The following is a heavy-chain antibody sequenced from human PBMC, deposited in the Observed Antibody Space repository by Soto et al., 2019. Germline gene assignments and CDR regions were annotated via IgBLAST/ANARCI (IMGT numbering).Heavy chain of an antibody. Sequence: EVQLLESGGGLVQPGGSLRLSCAASGFTFSSYAMSWVRQAPGKGLEWVSAISGSGGSTYYADSVKGRFTTSRDNSKNPVYLQMNSLSAEDTAVYYCASLRGVITSYYFDYWGQGTLVTVSS. J-gene: IGHJ4*02. CDR1: GFTFSSYA. CDR3: ASLRGVITSYYFDY. D-gene: IGHD3-10*01. V-gene: IGHV3-23*01. CDR2: ISGSGGST.